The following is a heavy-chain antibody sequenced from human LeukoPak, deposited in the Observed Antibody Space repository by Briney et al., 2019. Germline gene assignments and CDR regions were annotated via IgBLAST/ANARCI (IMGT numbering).Heavy chain of an antibody. CDR3: APPPFWSGPP. CDR2: ISGSGGST. CDR1: GFTFSSYA. Sequence: GGSLRLSCAASGFTFSSYAMSWVRQAPGKGLEWVSAISGSGGSTYYADSVKGRFTISRDNSKNTLYLQMTSQRAEDTAVYYCAPPPFWSGPPWGQGTLVTVSS. J-gene: IGHJ4*02. V-gene: IGHV3-23*01. D-gene: IGHD3-3*01.